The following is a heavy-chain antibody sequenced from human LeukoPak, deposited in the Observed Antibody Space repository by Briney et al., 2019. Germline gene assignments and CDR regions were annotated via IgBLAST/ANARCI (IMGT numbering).Heavy chain of an antibody. Sequence: SVKVSCKASGYTFTSYGISWVRQAPGQGLEWMGGIIPIFGTANYAQKFQGRVTITADESTSTAYMELSSLRSEDTAVYYCARPRYCSSTSCYRYFDYWGQGTLVTVSS. CDR1: GYTFTSYG. CDR3: ARPRYCSSTSCYRYFDY. J-gene: IGHJ4*02. CDR2: IIPIFGTA. V-gene: IGHV1-69*13. D-gene: IGHD2-2*01.